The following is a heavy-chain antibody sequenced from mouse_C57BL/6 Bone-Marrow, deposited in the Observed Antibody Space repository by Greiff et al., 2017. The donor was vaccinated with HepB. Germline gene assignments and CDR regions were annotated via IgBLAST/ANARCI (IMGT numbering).Heavy chain of an antibody. V-gene: IGHV3-8*01. CDR2: ISYSGST. CDR3: ARFDYYGSSWNWYFDV. Sequence: EVKLQESGPGLAKPSQTLSLTCSVTGYSITSDYWNWIRKFPGNKLEYMGYISYSGSTYYNPSLKSRISITRDTSKNQYYLQLNSVTTEDTATYYCARFDYYGSSWNWYFDVWGTGTTVTVSS. J-gene: IGHJ1*03. D-gene: IGHD1-1*01. CDR1: GYSITSDY.